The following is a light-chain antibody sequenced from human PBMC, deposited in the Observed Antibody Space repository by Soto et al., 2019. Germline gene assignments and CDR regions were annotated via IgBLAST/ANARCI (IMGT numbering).Light chain of an antibody. CDR1: QSVSTN. J-gene: IGKJ1*01. CDR3: KQYNKWPPTWT. V-gene: IGKV3-15*01. Sequence: EILMTQSPATLSVSPGERATLSCRASQSVSTNLAWYQQKPGQAPRLLIYAVSTRATGIPARFSGSGSGTEFTLTISSLQSEDFAVYYCKQYNKWPPTWTFGQGTKV. CDR2: AVS.